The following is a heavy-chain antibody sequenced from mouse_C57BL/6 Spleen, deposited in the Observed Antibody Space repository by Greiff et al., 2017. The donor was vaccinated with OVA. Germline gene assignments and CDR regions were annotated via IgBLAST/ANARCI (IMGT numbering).Heavy chain of an antibody. CDR2: IYPRSGNT. V-gene: IGHV1-81*01. D-gene: IGHD4-1*01. CDR1: GYTFTSYG. Sequence: QVHVKQSGAELARPGASVKLSCKASGYTFTSYGISWVKQRTGQGLEWIGEIYPRSGNTYYNEKFKGKATLTADKSSSTAYMELRSLTSEDSAVYFCARGAGTRYFDYWGQGTTLTVSS. J-gene: IGHJ2*01. CDR3: ARGAGTRYFDY.